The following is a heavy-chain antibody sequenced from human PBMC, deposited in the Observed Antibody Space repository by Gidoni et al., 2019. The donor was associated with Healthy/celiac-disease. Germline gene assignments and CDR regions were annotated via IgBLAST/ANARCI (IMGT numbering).Heavy chain of an antibody. D-gene: IGHD1-26*01. V-gene: IGHV3-7*01. CDR1: GFTFSSYW. CDR3: ARDFSGSYWTVDY. J-gene: IGHJ4*02. CDR2: IKQDGSEK. Sequence: EVQLVESGGGLVQPGGSLRLSCAASGFTFSSYWMSWVRQAPGKGLEWVANIKQDGSEKYYVDSVKGRFTISRDNAKNSLYLQMNSLRAEDTAVYYCARDFSGSYWTVDYWGQGTLVTVSS.